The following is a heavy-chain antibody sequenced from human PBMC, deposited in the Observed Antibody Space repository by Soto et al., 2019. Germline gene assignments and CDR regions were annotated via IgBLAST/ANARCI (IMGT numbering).Heavy chain of an antibody. D-gene: IGHD6-25*01. CDR2: ISDSGVNT. Sequence: PGGSLRLSCTASGFTFSNYAMSWVRQAPGMGLEWVSTISDSGVNTFFGDSMKDRFTISRDNSKSTVYLQLNTVRAEDTAIYYCARAIGADFFDYWGQGTLVTVSS. J-gene: IGHJ4*02. V-gene: IGHV3-23*01. CDR3: ARAIGADFFDY. CDR1: GFTFSNYA.